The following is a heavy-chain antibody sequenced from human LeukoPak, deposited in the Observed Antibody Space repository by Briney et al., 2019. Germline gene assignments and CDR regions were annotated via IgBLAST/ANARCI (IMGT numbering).Heavy chain of an antibody. V-gene: IGHV4-59*12. CDR1: GGSISSYY. CDR3: AREQWELLYFFDY. CDR2: IYYSGST. D-gene: IGHD1-26*01. Sequence: SETLSLTCTVSGGSISSYYWSWIRQPPGKGLEWIGYIYYSGSTNYNPSLKSRVTISVDTSKNQFSLKLSSVTAADTAVYYCAREQWELLYFFDYWGQGTLVTVSS. J-gene: IGHJ4*02.